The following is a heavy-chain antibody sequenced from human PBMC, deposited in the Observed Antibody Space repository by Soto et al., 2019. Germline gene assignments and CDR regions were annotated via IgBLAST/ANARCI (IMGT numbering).Heavy chain of an antibody. J-gene: IGHJ6*02. CDR1: GASINRGDTDY. D-gene: IGHD3-10*01. V-gene: IGHV4-31*03. Sequence: KASETLSLTCSVSGASINRGDTDYWNWIRQHPVKGLEWIGYSYYSGRIDYNPSLESRVTISVDTSKNQFSLKLTSVTAADTAVYYCAHSLRSFYYFGLDVWGQWTTVTVSS. CDR2: SYYSGRI. CDR3: AHSLRSFYYFGLDV.